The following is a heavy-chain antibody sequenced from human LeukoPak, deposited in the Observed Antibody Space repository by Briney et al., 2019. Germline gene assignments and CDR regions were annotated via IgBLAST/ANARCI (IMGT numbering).Heavy chain of an antibody. Sequence: PGGSLRLSCAASGLTDSSNYMTRVLQTPGQGLECVAVIYSGGDSYYADSVKGRFTISKDNSRNTLYLQMNSLRAEDTAVYYCARVHFSGTYSEAFDLWGQGTMVTVSS. V-gene: IGHV3-53*01. CDR1: GLTDSSNY. J-gene: IGHJ3*01. CDR3: ARVHFSGTYSEAFDL. D-gene: IGHD1-26*01. CDR2: IYSGGDS.